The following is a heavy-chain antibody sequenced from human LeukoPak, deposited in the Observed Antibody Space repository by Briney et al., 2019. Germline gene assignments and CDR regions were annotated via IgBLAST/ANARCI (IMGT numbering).Heavy chain of an antibody. J-gene: IGHJ4*02. CDR3: ARSGGPATRITIFGVGKPGKYFDY. CDR2: IYPGDSDT. D-gene: IGHD3-3*01. V-gene: IGHV5-51*01. Sequence: GESLKISCKGSGYSFTSYWIGWVRQMPGKGLEWMGIIYPGDSDTRYSPSFQGQVTISADKSISTAYLQWSSLKASDTAMYYCARSGGPATRITIFGVGKPGKYFDYWGQGTLVTVSS. CDR1: GYSFTSYW.